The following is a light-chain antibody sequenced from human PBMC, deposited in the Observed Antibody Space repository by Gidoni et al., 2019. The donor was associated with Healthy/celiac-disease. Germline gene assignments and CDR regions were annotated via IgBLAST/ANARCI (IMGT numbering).Light chain of an antibody. CDR3: QQYGSSPRA. Sequence: EIVLPQSSGTLSLSPGERATLSCRASQSISSSYLAWYQQKPGQAPRLLTYGASSRATGIPDRSGGSGSGTDFTLTISRLEHEDVAVYYYQQYGSSPRAFGGGTKVEIQ. CDR2: GAS. CDR1: QSISSSY. J-gene: IGKJ4*01. V-gene: IGKV3-20*01.